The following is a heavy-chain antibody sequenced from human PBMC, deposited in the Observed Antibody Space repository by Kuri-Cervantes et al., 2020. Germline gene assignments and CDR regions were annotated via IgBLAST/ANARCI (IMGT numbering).Heavy chain of an antibody. CDR1: GYTFTGYY. V-gene: IGHV1-18*04. J-gene: IGHJ4*02. CDR3: ARRAAYRHRCYFDY. CDR2: ISAYNGNT. D-gene: IGHD1-26*01. Sequence: ASVKVSCKASGYTFTGYYMHWVRQAPGQGLEWMGWISAYNGNTNYAQKLQGRVTMTTDTSTSTAYMELRSLRSDDTAVYYCARRAAYRHRCYFDYWGQGTLVTVSS.